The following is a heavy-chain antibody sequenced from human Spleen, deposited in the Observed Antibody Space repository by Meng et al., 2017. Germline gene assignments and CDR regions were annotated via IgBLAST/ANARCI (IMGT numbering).Heavy chain of an antibody. V-gene: IGHV1-2*06. CDR2: INPKSGDT. CDR1: GYTFPDYY. D-gene: IGHD6-13*01. J-gene: IGHJ4*02. Sequence: ASVKVSCKASGYTFPDYYLHWVRRAPGQGLEWMGRINPKSGDTHYAQKFQGRVTMTRDTSISTAYMELSGLRSDDTAMYYCARDEDISAAGKLFGDYWGQGTLVTVSS. CDR3: ARDEDISAAGKLFGDY.